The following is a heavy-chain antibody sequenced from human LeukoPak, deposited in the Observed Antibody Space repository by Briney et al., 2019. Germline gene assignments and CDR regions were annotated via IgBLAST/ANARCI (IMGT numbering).Heavy chain of an antibody. Sequence: ASVKVSCKSSGYTFTGYYMHWVRQAPGQGLEWMGWINPNSGGTNYAQKFQGRVTMTRDTSISTAYMELSRLRSDDTAVCYCARGKRVYDILTGYYSSSYWFDPWGQGTLVTVSS. CDR3: ARGKRVYDILTGYYSSSYWFDP. D-gene: IGHD3-9*01. CDR2: INPNSGGT. CDR1: GYTFTGYY. J-gene: IGHJ5*02. V-gene: IGHV1-2*02.